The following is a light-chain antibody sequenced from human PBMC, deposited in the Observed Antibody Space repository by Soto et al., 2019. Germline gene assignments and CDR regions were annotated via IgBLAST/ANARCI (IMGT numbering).Light chain of an antibody. Sequence: QSVLTQPPSASGTPGQRVTISCSGSSSNIGSNTVNWYQQLPGTAPKLLIYSNNQRPSGVPDRFSGSEAGTSASQAISGLQSEYEADYYCAAWDDSMNGPYVVFGGGTKLTVL. CDR2: SNN. V-gene: IGLV1-44*01. CDR3: AAWDDSMNGPYVV. CDR1: SSNIGSNT. J-gene: IGLJ2*01.